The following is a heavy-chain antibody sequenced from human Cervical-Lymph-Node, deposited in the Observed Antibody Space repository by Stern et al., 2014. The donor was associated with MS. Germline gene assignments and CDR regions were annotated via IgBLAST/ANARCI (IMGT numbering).Heavy chain of an antibody. CDR1: GFSLSSSGMC. J-gene: IGHJ3*02. CDR3: ARLDSGSHLDAFDI. CDR2: IDWEDEK. D-gene: IGHD1-26*01. V-gene: IGHV2-70*13. Sequence: QVTLRESGPALVKPTQTLTLTCTFSGFSLSSSGMCVGWIRQPPGKALEWLALIDWEDEKYYSTSLKSRLTISKDTSENQVVLTVANMDPVDTATYYCARLDSGSHLDAFDIWGQGTLVTVSS.